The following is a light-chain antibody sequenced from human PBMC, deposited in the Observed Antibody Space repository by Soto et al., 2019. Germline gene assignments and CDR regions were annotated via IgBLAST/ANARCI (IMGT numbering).Light chain of an antibody. V-gene: IGKV3-15*01. J-gene: IGKJ4*01. CDR1: QSVGTN. Sequence: EIVMTQSPATLPVSPGERATLSCKASQSVGTNLTWYQQEPGQTPRLLVYGASTRATAFPARFSGSGSGTEFTLTISSLQSEDFAVYYCLQYNNWPLTFGGGTKV. CDR2: GAS. CDR3: LQYNNWPLT.